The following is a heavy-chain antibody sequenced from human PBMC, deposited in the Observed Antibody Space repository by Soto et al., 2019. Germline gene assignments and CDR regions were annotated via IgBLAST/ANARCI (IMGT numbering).Heavy chain of an antibody. CDR1: GYTFTSYG. V-gene: IGHV1-18*01. D-gene: IGHD3-9*01. CDR3: ARARGITTFLSELDP. J-gene: IGHJ5*02. Sequence: QVQLVQSGAEVKKPGASVKVSCKASGYTFTSYGISSVRQAPGQGLEWMGWISAYNGNTNYAQKLQGRVTMATDTSTSTAYMELRSLRSDDTAVYYCARARGITTFLSELDPWGQGTLVTVSS. CDR2: ISAYNGNT.